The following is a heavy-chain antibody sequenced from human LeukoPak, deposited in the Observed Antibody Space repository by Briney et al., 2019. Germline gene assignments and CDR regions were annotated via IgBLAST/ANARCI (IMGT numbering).Heavy chain of an antibody. CDR3: ASSIEEAVTDY. V-gene: IGHV4-59*01. Sequence: PSETLSLTCTVSGGSISSYYWSWIRQPPGKGLEWIGYIYYSGSTNYNPSLKSRVTISVDTSKNQFSLKLSSVTAAYTAVYYCASSIEEAVTDYWGQGTLVTVS. CDR2: IYYSGST. CDR1: GGSISSYY. D-gene: IGHD6-19*01. J-gene: IGHJ4*02.